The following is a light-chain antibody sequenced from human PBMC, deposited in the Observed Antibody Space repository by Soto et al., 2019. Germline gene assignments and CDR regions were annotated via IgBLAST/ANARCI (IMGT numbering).Light chain of an antibody. CDR3: CSYAGSSTFLFV. V-gene: IGLV2-23*03. CDR1: SSDVGSYNL. Sequence: QSVLTQPASVSGSPGQSITISCTGTSSDVGSYNLVSWYQQHPGKAPKLMIYEGSKRPSGVSNRFSGSKSGNTASLTISRLQAEDEADYYCCSYAGSSTFLFVFGTGNKVTVL. J-gene: IGLJ1*01. CDR2: EGS.